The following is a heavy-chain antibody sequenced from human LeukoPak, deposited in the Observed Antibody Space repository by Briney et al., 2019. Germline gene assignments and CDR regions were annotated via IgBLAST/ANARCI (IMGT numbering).Heavy chain of an antibody. J-gene: IGHJ4*02. V-gene: IGHV3-30-3*01. Sequence: GGSLRLSCVASGFTFSSYAMHWVRQAPPPGMEWVSLISYDVNNKYYSDSVKGRFTTSRDNSKNTLYLQINSLRAEDTAVYYCARGGVYSSESYYLHYFDYWGQGTLVTVSS. CDR3: ARGGVYSSESYYLHYFDY. CDR1: GFTFSSYA. D-gene: IGHD6-19*01. CDR2: ISYDVNNK.